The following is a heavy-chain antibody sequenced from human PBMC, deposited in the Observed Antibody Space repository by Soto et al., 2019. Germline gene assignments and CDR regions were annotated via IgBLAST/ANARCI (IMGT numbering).Heavy chain of an antibody. V-gene: IGHV1-69*13. D-gene: IGHD2-2*02. J-gene: IGHJ4*02. CDR1: GGTFSSYA. CDR3: ARVKESCSSTSCYKFFDF. CDR2: IIPMYGMP. Sequence: SVKVSCKASGGTFSSYAVSWVRQAPGQGLEWVGEIIPMYGMPNLAHRFQGRVTVTADESTSTVYMEVSSLRSEDTAIYYCARVKESCSSTSCYKFFDFWGQGSLVTVSS.